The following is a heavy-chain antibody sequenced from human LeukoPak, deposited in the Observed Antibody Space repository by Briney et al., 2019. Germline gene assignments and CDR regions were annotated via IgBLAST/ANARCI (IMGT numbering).Heavy chain of an antibody. CDR3: ARPTAMDYVFGGYFDY. CDR1: GFTFSSYS. D-gene: IGHD5-18*01. V-gene: IGHV3-21*01. Sequence: GGSLRLSCAASGFTFSSYSMNWVRQAPGKGLEWVSSITSSSSYIYYADSVKGRFTISRDNAKNTLYLQMNSLRAEDTAVYYCARPTAMDYVFGGYFDYWGQGTLVTVSS. CDR2: ITSSSSYI. J-gene: IGHJ4*02.